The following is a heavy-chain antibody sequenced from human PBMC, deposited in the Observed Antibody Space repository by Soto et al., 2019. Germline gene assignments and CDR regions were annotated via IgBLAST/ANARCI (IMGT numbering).Heavy chain of an antibody. CDR3: ARDGATLGGSGSYYDY. CDR1: GFTVSSNY. D-gene: IGHD3-10*01. J-gene: IGHJ4*02. V-gene: IGHV3-66*01. Sequence: GGSLRLSCAASGFTVSSNYMSWVRQAPGKGLEWVAVIYSGGSTYYADSVQGRFTISRHNYKNTQYLQMNSLRAEDTAVYYCARDGATLGGSGSYYDYWGQGTLVTVSS. CDR2: IYSGGST.